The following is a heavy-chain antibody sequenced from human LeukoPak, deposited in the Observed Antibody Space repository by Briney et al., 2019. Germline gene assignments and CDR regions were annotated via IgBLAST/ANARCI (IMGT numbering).Heavy chain of an antibody. V-gene: IGHV3-23*01. CDR3: AKDRTAVAGTKNWFDP. CDR1: GFTFSSYA. D-gene: IGHD6-19*01. Sequence: GGSLRLSCAASGFTFSSYAMSWVRQAPGKGLEWVSAISGSGGSTYYADSVKGRFTISRDNSKNTLYLQMNSLRAEDTAVYYCAKDRTAVAGTKNWFDPWGQGTLVTVSS. CDR2: ISGSGGST. J-gene: IGHJ5*02.